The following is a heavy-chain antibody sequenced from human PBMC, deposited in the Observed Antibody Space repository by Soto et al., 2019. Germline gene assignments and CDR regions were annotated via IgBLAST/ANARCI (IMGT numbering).Heavy chain of an antibody. J-gene: IGHJ4*02. V-gene: IGHV3-30-3*01. D-gene: IGHD3-10*01. Sequence: QVQLVESGGVVVQPGRSLRLSCAASGFTFSSYAMHWVRQAPGKGLEWVAVISYDGSNKYYADSVKGRFTISRDNSKNTLYLQMNSLRAEATAVYYCARGGSGEMYYFDYWGQGTLVTVSS. CDR2: ISYDGSNK. CDR1: GFTFSSYA. CDR3: ARGGSGEMYYFDY.